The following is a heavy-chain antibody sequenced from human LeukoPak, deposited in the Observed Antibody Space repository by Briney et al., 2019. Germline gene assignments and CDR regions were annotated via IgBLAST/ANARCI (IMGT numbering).Heavy chain of an antibody. Sequence: SETLSLTCTVSGGSISSYYWSWIRQPPGKGLEWIGYIYYSGSTNYNPSLKSRVTISVDTSKNQFSLKLSSVTAADTAVYYCARGFGELSTYYFDYWGQETLVTVSS. CDR1: GGSISSYY. J-gene: IGHJ4*02. CDR2: IYYSGST. V-gene: IGHV4-59*01. CDR3: ARGFGELSTYYFDY. D-gene: IGHD3-10*01.